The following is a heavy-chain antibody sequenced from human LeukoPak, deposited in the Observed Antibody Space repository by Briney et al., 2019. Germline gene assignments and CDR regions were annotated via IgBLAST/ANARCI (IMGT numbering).Heavy chain of an antibody. J-gene: IGHJ6*03. D-gene: IGHD3-22*01. CDR3: AREEVDYYDSSGPQTPYYYYYMDV. CDR1: GGSISSYY. CDR2: IYTSGST. Sequence: SETLSLTCTVSGGSISSYYWSWIRQPAGKGLGWIGRIYTSGSTNYNPSLKSRVTMSVDTSKNQFSLKLSSVTAADTAVYYCAREEVDYYDSSGPQTPYYYYYMDVWGKGTTVTISS. V-gene: IGHV4-4*07.